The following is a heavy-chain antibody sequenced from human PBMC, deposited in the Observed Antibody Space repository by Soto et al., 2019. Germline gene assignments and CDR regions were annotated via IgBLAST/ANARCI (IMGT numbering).Heavy chain of an antibody. V-gene: IGHV4-31*03. J-gene: IGHJ5*02. CDR2: IYYSEST. D-gene: IGHD3-10*01. CDR3: ARSVTP. CDR1: GGSISSGGYY. Sequence: QVQLQESGPGLVKPSQTLSLTCTVSGGSISSGGYYLSCIRQPPGKVLEWIGYIYYSESTNYNPSLKSRVTRSVDTSKTQFSLKLSSVTAADTAVYYCARSVTPWGQGTLVTVSS.